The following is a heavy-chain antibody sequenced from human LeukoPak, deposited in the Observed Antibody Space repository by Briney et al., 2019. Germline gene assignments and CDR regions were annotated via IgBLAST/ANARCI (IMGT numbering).Heavy chain of an antibody. Sequence: SVKVSCKASGGTFSSYSISWVRQAPGQGLEWMGGIIPIFGTANYAQKFQGRVTITADESTSTAYMELSSLRSEDTAVYYCARLSGSSPDYYYYYGMDVWGQGTTVTVSS. CDR3: ARLSGSSPDYYYYYGMDV. CDR2: IIPIFGTA. CDR1: GGTFSSYS. V-gene: IGHV1-69*01. J-gene: IGHJ6*02. D-gene: IGHD6-13*01.